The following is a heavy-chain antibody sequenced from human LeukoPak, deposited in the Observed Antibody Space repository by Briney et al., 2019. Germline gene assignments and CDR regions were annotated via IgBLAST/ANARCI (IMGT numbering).Heavy chain of an antibody. Sequence: PGGSLRLSCAASGFTFSSYAMSWVRQAPGKGLEWVSAISGSGGSTYYADSVKGWFTISRDNSKNTLYLQMNSLRAEDTAVYYCAKAGDSSSIQFDYWGQGTLVTVSS. D-gene: IGHD6-6*01. CDR1: GFTFSSYA. V-gene: IGHV3-23*01. CDR3: AKAGDSSSIQFDY. CDR2: ISGSGGST. J-gene: IGHJ4*02.